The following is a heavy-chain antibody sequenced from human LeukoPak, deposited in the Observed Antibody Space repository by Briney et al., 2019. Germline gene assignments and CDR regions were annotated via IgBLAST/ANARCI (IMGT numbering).Heavy chain of an antibody. D-gene: IGHD4-11*01. CDR1: GGSISSSSYY. V-gene: IGHV4-39*01. J-gene: IGHJ5*02. CDR2: IYYSGST. CDR3: ARRKVSATVTTRNNWFDP. Sequence: SETLSLTCTVSGGSISSSSYYWGWLRQPPGKGLEWIGSIYYSGSTYYNPSLKSRVTISVDTSKNQFSLKLSSVTAADTAVYYCARRKVSATVTTRNNWFDPWGQGTLVTVSS.